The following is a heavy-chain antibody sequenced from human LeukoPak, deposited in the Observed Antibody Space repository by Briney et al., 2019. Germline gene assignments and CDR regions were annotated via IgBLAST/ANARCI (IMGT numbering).Heavy chain of an antibody. V-gene: IGHV4-4*07. J-gene: IGHJ6*02. CDR3: ARGLVYASGYYYGMDV. D-gene: IGHD2-8*01. CDR1: GGSISNYY. Sequence: SETLSLTCTVSGGSISNYYWAWIRQPAGKGLEWIGRIYSSGRNNYNPSLKSRVTMSVDTSKNQFSLKLSSVTAADPAVYYCARGLVYASGYYYGMDVWGQGTTVTVSS. CDR2: IYSSGRN.